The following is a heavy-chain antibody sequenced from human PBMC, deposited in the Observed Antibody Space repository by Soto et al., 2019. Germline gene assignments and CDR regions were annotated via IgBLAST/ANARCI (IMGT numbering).Heavy chain of an antibody. D-gene: IGHD3-10*01. J-gene: IGHJ6*02. CDR2: IIPIFGTA. CDR3: AREEGTVRGARLVRYYYGMDV. Sequence: SVKVSCKASGGTFSSYAISWVRQAPGQGLEWMGGIIPIFGTANYAQKFQGRVTITADESTSTAYMELSSLRSEDTAVYYCAREEGTVRGARLVRYYYGMDVWGQGTTVTVSS. CDR1: GGTFSSYA. V-gene: IGHV1-69*13.